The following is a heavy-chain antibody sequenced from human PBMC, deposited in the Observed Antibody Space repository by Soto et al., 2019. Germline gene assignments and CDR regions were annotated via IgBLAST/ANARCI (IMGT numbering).Heavy chain of an antibody. D-gene: IGHD3-3*01. CDR3: ARNEYYEFWGGSRFNWFDP. CDR2: IYYSGST. V-gene: IGHV4-30-4*01. CDR1: GGSISSGDYY. Sequence: QVQLQESGPGLVKPSQTLSLTCTVSGGSISSGDYYWSWIRQPPGKGLEWIGYIYYSGSTYYNPCPQWRNNIPIDKTKHQVSLKLSPVTDAGTAVYYFARNEYYEFWGGSRFNWFDPWGQGTLVTVSS. J-gene: IGHJ5*02.